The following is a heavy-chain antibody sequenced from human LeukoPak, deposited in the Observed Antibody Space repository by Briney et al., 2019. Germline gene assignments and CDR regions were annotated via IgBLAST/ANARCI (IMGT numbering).Heavy chain of an antibody. J-gene: IGHJ4*02. Sequence: GGSLRLSCAASGFTVGSNYMSWVCQAPGKGLEWVSGIHSGDSTYYADSVKGRITISRDNSKNTLYLQMNSLRAEDTAVYYCAKADYYDSSGYIDYWGQGTLVTVSS. D-gene: IGHD3-22*01. V-gene: IGHV3-53*01. CDR3: AKADYYDSSGYIDY. CDR2: IHSGDST. CDR1: GFTVGSNY.